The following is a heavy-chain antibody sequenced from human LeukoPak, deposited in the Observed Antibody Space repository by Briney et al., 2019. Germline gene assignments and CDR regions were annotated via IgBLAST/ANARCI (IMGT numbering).Heavy chain of an antibody. CDR2: IWYDGSNK. J-gene: IGHJ4*02. CDR3: ARSPIVVVPAATINYYFDY. D-gene: IGHD2-2*01. V-gene: IGHV3-33*01. CDR1: GFTLSSYG. Sequence: GGSLRLSCAASGFTLSSYGMHWVRQAPGKGLEWVAVIWYDGSNKYYADSVKGRFTISRDNSKNTLYLQMNSLRAEDTAVYYCARSPIVVVPAATINYYFDYWGQGTLVTVSS.